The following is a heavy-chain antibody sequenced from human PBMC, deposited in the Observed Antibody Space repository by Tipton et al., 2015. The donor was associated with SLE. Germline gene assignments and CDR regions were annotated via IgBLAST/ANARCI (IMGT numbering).Heavy chain of an antibody. Sequence: LSCTVSGASISSHYWSWIRQPPGKGLEWIGYMYYTGSAHYNPSLRNRVTMSLDTSKNQFSRRLSSVTAADTAVYYCARDHVGDYCAGDCYPSGLLDAWGQGTLVTVSS. CDR1: GASISSHY. V-gene: IGHV4-59*11. D-gene: IGHD2-21*01. J-gene: IGHJ5*02. CDR2: MYYTGSA. CDR3: ARDHVGDYCAGDCYPSGLLDA.